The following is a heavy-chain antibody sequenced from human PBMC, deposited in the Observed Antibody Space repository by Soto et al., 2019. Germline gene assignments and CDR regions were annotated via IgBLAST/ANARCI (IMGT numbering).Heavy chain of an antibody. D-gene: IGHD3-10*01. Sequence: QXLSLTGAISGDXVSSNSAAWNWIRQSPSRGLESLGRTYYRSKWYNNYAVSLKSLININPDTYKNNLSLHLQSVTHEDTAVYYCARESQPTYYYGSGSYYKNAFDIWGQATIVTVSS. CDR1: GDXVSSNSAA. CDR3: ARESQPTYYYGSGSYYKNAFDI. J-gene: IGHJ3*02. V-gene: IGHV6-1*01. CDR2: TYYRSKWYN.